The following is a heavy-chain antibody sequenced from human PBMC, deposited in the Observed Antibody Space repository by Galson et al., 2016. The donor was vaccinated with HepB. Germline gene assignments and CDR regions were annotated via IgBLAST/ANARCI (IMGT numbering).Heavy chain of an antibody. CDR2: VSYVGTNR. J-gene: IGHJ4*02. CDR1: GFTFTDFG. D-gene: IGHD3-22*01. V-gene: IGHV3-30*18. Sequence: SLRLSCAASGFTFTDFGMHWVRQAPGKGPEWVAVVSYVGTNRDYADSVKGRFTISRDDSKNTLSLQMSNLRPEDTAVYYCVKDAMIYAPLKLFGYWGQGALVTVAS. CDR3: VKDAMIYAPLKLFGY.